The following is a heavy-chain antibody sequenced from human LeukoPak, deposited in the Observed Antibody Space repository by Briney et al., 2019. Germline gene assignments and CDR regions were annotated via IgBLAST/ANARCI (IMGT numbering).Heavy chain of an antibody. CDR1: GVSISIYY. V-gene: IGHV4-59*01. D-gene: IGHD2-8*01. Sequence: PSETLSLTCTVSGVSISIYYWSWIRQPPGKGLEWIGYIYYSGSTDYNPSLKSRVTMSVDTSNNQFSLKLNSVTAADTAVYYCARMADGFDIWGQGTMVTVSS. CDR3: ARMADGFDI. J-gene: IGHJ3*02. CDR2: IYYSGST.